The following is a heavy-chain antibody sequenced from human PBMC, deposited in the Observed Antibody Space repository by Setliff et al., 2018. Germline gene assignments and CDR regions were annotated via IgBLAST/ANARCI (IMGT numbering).Heavy chain of an antibody. D-gene: IGHD3-3*01. J-gene: IGHJ4*02. CDR1: GGSIRNYY. CDR3: ARHFRSSKVQFLEYLTDYYLDS. Sequence: SETLSLTCTVSGGSIRNYYWSWIRQPPGKGLEWIGYIHYSGSTNYNPSLKSRVTISFNTSKNQISLKLSSVTAADTAVYYCARHFRSSKVQFLEYLTDYYLDSWGQGTLVTVSS. CDR2: IHYSGST. V-gene: IGHV4-59*08.